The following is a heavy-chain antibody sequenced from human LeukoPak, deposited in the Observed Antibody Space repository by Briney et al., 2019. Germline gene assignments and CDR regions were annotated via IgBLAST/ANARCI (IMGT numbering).Heavy chain of an antibody. J-gene: IGHJ6*02. CDR3: ATEAGTVWGSYRGYRPPPDYYYYYGMDV. CDR1: GYTLTELS. V-gene: IGHV1-24*01. CDR2: FDPEDGET. D-gene: IGHD3-16*02. Sequence: ASVKVSCKVSGYTLTELSMHWVRQAPGKGLEWMGGFDPEDGETIYAQKFQGRVTMTEDTSTDTAYMELSSLRSEDTAVYYCATEAGTVWGSYRGYRPPPDYYYYYGMDVWGQGTTVTVSS.